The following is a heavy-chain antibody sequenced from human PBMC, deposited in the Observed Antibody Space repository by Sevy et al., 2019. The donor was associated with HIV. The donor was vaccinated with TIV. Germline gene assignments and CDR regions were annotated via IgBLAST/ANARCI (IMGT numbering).Heavy chain of an antibody. D-gene: IGHD4-17*01. CDR2: IRYDGTTK. CDR1: GFTFSSSG. CDR3: AKLGSTTLTTSDAFDI. J-gene: IGHJ3*02. Sequence: GGSLRLSCAASGFTFSSSGMHCVRQAPGKGLEWVTFIRYDGTTKYYADSVKGRFTISRDNSKSTLYLQMNSLRDEDTGVYFCAKLGSTTLTTSDAFDIWGQGTLVTVSS. V-gene: IGHV3-30*02.